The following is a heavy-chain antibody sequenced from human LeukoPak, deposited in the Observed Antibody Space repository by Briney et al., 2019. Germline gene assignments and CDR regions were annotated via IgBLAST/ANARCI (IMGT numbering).Heavy chain of an antibody. Sequence: GGSLRLSCVASGFTFSSYSMNWVRQAPGKGLEWVSSISSSSSYIYYADSVKGRFTISRDNAKNSLYLQMNSLRAEDTAVYYCASPPDSSGYYFDYWGQGTLVTVSS. D-gene: IGHD3-22*01. CDR3: ASPPDSSGYYFDY. V-gene: IGHV3-21*01. CDR2: ISSSSSYI. CDR1: GFTFSSYS. J-gene: IGHJ4*02.